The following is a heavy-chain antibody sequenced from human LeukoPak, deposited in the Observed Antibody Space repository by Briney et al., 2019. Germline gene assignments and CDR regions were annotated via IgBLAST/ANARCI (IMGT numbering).Heavy chain of an antibody. CDR1: GGSISSGGYY. V-gene: IGHV4-30-2*01. CDR3: AREVLSSGWWTNAFDI. D-gene: IGHD6-19*01. J-gene: IGHJ3*02. Sequence: SQTLSLTCTVSGGSISSGGYYWSWIRPPPGKGLEWIGYIYHSGSTYYNPSLKSRVTISVDRSKNQFSLKLSSVTAADTAVYYCAREVLSSGWWTNAFDIWGQGTMVTVSS. CDR2: IYHSGST.